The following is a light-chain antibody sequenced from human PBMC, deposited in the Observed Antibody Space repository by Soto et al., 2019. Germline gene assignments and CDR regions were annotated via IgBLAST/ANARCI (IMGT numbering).Light chain of an antibody. CDR2: GAS. CDR1: QSVNNNY. Sequence: VLTQSPGTLSLSPGEGATVSCRSSQSVNNNYLAWYQQKPGQSPRLLIYGASIRATAIPDRFSGSGSGTDFTLTISRLEPEDSAVYYCQQHSRSITFGGGTKVDIK. CDR3: QQHSRSIT. J-gene: IGKJ4*01. V-gene: IGKV3-20*01.